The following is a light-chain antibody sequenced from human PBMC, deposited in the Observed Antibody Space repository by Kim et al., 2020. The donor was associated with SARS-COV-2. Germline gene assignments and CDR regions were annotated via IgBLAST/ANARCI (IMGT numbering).Light chain of an antibody. CDR1: SEHSRYT. Sequence: VKLTCTLSSEHSRYTIAWHPQQPEKGPRYLMKLESDGSHTKGAEIPDRFSGSSSGAERYLTISSLQSDDEAIYYCQSWGSGPWVFGGGTKVTVL. V-gene: IGLV4-69*02. J-gene: IGLJ3*02. CDR2: LESDGSH. CDR3: QSWGSGPWV.